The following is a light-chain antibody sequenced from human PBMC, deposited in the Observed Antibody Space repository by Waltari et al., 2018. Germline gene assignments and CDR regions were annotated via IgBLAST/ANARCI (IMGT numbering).Light chain of an antibody. J-gene: IGKJ3*01. CDR2: GAS. CDR1: QAIKSD. CDR3: LQDFDFRFT. Sequence: AVQLTQSPSSLSASVGDRVIITCRASQAIKSDLGWYQQRPGNAPKVLSYGASTLHRGVPSRFSGSGSGTNFSLTISSLQPEDFATYYCLQDFDFRFTFGPGTKVDL. V-gene: IGKV1-6*01.